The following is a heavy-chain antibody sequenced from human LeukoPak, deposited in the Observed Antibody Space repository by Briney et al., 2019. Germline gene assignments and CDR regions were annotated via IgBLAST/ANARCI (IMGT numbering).Heavy chain of an antibody. D-gene: IGHD1-26*01. CDR3: ARVLRRTPITWFDP. Sequence: ASVKVSCKASGYTFSSYYIHWVRQAPGQGLEWMGIINPSGGSTRYAQKFQGRVTMITDTSTSTVYLELSSLRSDDTAVYYCARVLRRTPITWFDPWGQGTLVTVSS. CDR2: INPSGGST. V-gene: IGHV1-46*01. CDR1: GYTFSSYY. J-gene: IGHJ5*02.